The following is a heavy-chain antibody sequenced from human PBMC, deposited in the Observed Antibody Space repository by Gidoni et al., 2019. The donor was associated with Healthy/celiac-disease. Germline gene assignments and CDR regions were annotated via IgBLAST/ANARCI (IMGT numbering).Heavy chain of an antibody. CDR2: ISYDGSNK. D-gene: IGHD3-16*01. CDR3: AKVPRGRDPYFDY. Sequence: QVQLVESGGRVVQPGRSLRLSCAASGFTFSSYGMHWVRQAPGKGLEWVAVISYDGSNKYYADSVKGRFTISRDNSKNTLYLQMNSLRAEDTAVYYCAKVPRGRDPYFDYWGQGTLVTVSS. J-gene: IGHJ4*02. CDR1: GFTFSSYG. V-gene: IGHV3-30*18.